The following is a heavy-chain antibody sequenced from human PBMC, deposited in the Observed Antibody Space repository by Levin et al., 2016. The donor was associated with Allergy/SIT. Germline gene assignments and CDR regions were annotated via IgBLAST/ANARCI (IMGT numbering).Heavy chain of an antibody. CDR2: ISSSSSTI. D-gene: IGHD3-16*01. V-gene: IGHV3-48*02. CDR1: GFTFSSYS. Sequence: GESLKISCAASGFTFSSYSMNWVRQAPGKGLEWVSYISSSSSTIYYADSVKGRFTISRDNAKNSLYLQMNSLRDEDTAVYYCARGAEGGTDWFDPWGQGTLVTVSS. CDR3: ARGAEGGTDWFDP. J-gene: IGHJ5*02.